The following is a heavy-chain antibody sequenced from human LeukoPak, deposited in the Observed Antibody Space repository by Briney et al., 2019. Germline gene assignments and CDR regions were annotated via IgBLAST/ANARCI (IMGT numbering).Heavy chain of an antibody. D-gene: IGHD3-3*01. CDR1: GFTFSSYA. CDR3: AKDRNYDFWSGYPYYYGMDV. CDR2: ISGSGGST. J-gene: IGHJ6*02. Sequence: PGGSLRLSCAASGFTFSSYAMSWVRQAPGKGLEWVSAISGSGGSTYYADSVKGRFTISRDNSKNTLYLQMNSLRAEDTAVYYCAKDRNYDFWSGYPYYYGMDVWGQGTTVTVSS. V-gene: IGHV3-23*01.